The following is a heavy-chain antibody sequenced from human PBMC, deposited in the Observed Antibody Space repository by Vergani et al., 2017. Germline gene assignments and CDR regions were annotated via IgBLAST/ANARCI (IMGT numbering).Heavy chain of an antibody. J-gene: IGHJ6*03. CDR2: TSTDGST. CDR1: GGAVNSGSNF. D-gene: IGHD3-16*02. CDR3: ARETVVTSWDGYRFHYMDV. V-gene: IGHV4-61*02. Sequence: QVQLQESGPGLVKPYQTLSLTCSASGGAVNSGSNFWTWIRQPAGKGLEWIGRTSTDGSTNYNPSLKSRVTVSVDTSKTQISLRLTSVTAEDTAVYYCARETVVTSWDGYRFHYMDVWGKGTTVTVSS.